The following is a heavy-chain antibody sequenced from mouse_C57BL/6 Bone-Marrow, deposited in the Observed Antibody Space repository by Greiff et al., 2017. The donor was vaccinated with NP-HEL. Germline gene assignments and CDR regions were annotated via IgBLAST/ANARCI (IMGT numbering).Heavy chain of an antibody. CDR1: GYTFTSYW. D-gene: IGHD2-1*01. CDR2: INPSSGYT. J-gene: IGHJ3*01. V-gene: IGHV1-7*01. CDR3: VRFGTIYYGNYARLSY. Sequence: QVQLKESGAELAKPGASVKLSCKASGYTFTSYWMHWVKQRPGQGLEWIGYINPSSGYTKYNQKFKDKATLTADTSSSTAYMQLRSLTYDDSAVFYGVRFGTIYYGNYARLSYWGQGTLVTVSA.